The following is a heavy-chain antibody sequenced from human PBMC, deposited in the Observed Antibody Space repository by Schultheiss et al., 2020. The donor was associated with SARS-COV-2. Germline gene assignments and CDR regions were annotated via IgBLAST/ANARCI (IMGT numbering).Heavy chain of an antibody. CDR3: ARDEAYYDILTGYYRGDGFDY. Sequence: SETLSLTCTVSGGSISSGGYYWSWIRQPPGKGLEWIGYIYYSGSTNYNPSLKSRVTISVDTSKNQFSLKLSSVTAADTAVYYCARDEAYYDILTGYYRGDGFDYWGQGTLVTVSS. CDR2: IYYSGST. V-gene: IGHV4-61*08. J-gene: IGHJ4*02. D-gene: IGHD3-9*01. CDR1: GGSISSGGYY.